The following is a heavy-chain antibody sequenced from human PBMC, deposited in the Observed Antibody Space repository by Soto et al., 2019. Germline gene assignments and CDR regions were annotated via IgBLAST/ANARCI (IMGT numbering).Heavy chain of an antibody. Sequence: QVQVVESGGGVVQPGRSLRLPCAASGFTFSRYAIHWVRQAPGKGLEWVAVISRDGSNKYYVDSVKGRFTISRDNSKNTLYLQMNSLRDEDTAVYYCTRSRNSAVADSFDFWGQGTLVTVSS. V-gene: IGHV3-30*04. CDR3: TRSRNSAVADSFDF. CDR2: ISRDGSNK. CDR1: GFTFSRYA. J-gene: IGHJ4*02. D-gene: IGHD3-10*01.